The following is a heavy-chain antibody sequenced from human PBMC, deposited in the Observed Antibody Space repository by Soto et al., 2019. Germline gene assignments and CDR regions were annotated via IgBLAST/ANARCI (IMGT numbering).Heavy chain of an antibody. Sequence: GASVKVFCKASGYNFTRYGIRWGGQAPGKGLEWMGWISAYNGNTNYAQKLQGRVTMTTDTSTSTAYMELRSLRSDDTAVYYCASYGTDYGDYHDAFDIWGQGTMVTVSS. V-gene: IGHV1-18*01. CDR2: ISAYNGNT. J-gene: IGHJ3*02. CDR3: ASYGTDYGDYHDAFDI. D-gene: IGHD4-17*01. CDR1: GYNFTRYG.